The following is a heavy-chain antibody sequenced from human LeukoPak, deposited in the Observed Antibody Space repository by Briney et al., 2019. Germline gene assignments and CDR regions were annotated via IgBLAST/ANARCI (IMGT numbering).Heavy chain of an antibody. CDR1: GGSVSSGSYY. CDR3: ARHGIAVAGYYYGMDV. Sequence: SETLSLTCTVSGGSVSSGSYYWSWIRQPPGKGLEWIGYIYYSGSTNYNPSLKSRVTISVDTSKNQFSLKLSSVTAADTAVYYCARHGIAVAGYYYGMDVWGQGTTVTVSS. D-gene: IGHD6-19*01. J-gene: IGHJ6*02. CDR2: IYYSGST. V-gene: IGHV4-61*01.